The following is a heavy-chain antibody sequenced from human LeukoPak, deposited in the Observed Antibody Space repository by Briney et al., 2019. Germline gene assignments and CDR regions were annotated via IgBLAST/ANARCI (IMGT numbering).Heavy chain of an antibody. D-gene: IGHD5/OR15-5a*01. J-gene: IGHJ4*02. Sequence: PGGSLRLSCAASGFTFDDYAMHWVRQAPGKGLEWVSGISWNSGSIGYADSVKGRFTISRDNAKNSLYLQMNSLRAEDTALYYCAKDRGVSGPGCFDYWGQGTLVTVSS. CDR1: GFTFDDYA. CDR3: AKDRGVSGPGCFDY. CDR2: ISWNSGSI. V-gene: IGHV3-9*01.